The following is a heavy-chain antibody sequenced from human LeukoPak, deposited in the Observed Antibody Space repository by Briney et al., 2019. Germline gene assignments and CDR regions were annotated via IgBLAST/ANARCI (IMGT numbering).Heavy chain of an antibody. J-gene: IGHJ6*02. Sequence: ASVKVSCKASGYTFTGYYMHWVRQAPGQGLEWMGWINPNSGGTNYAQKFQGRVTMTRDTSISTAYMELSRLRSDDTAVYYCARDHGKDIVVVPAAIRSGTDVWGQGTTVTVSS. CDR2: INPNSGGT. CDR1: GYTFTGYY. V-gene: IGHV1-2*02. D-gene: IGHD2-2*01. CDR3: ARDHGKDIVVVPAAIRSGTDV.